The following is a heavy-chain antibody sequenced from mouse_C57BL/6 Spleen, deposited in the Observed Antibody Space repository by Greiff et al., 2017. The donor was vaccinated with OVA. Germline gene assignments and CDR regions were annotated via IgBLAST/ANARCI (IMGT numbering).Heavy chain of an antibody. CDR2: IYPSDSET. Sequence: QVQLQQPGAELVRPGSSVKLSCKASGYTFTSYWMDWVKQRPGQGLEWIGNIYPSDSETHYNQKFKDKATLTVDKSSSTAYMQLSSLTSEDSAVYYCARGRDDYDGWYFEVWGTGTTVTVAS. CDR3: ARGRDDYDGWYFEV. V-gene: IGHV1-61*01. CDR1: GYTFTSYW. D-gene: IGHD2-4*01. J-gene: IGHJ1*03.